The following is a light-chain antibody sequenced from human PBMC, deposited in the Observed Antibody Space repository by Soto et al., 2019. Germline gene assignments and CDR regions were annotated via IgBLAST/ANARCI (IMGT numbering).Light chain of an antibody. CDR1: QSVSNF. CDR2: DAS. J-gene: IGKJ1*01. CDR3: QQRSGWPRT. V-gene: IGKV3-11*01. Sequence: EIVLTQSPATLSLSPGERATLSCRTSQSVSNFLAWYQQKPGQAPRPVMYDASNRATGIPARFSGSGYGTDFTLTISSLEPEDFAVYYCQQRSGWPRTFGQGTKVEI.